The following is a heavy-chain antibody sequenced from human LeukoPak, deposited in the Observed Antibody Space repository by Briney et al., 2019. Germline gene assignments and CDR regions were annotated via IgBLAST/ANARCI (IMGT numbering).Heavy chain of an antibody. J-gene: IGHJ4*02. CDR1: GFTFSSYE. D-gene: IGHD6-13*01. CDR3: ARGRYSSSWYADY. CDR2: ISSSGSTI. Sequence: PGGSLRLSCAASGFTFSSYEMSWVRQAPGKGLEWVSYISSSGSTIYYADSVKGRFTISRDNAKNSLYLQMNSLRAEDTAVYYCARGRYSSSWYADYWGQGTLVTVTS. V-gene: IGHV3-48*03.